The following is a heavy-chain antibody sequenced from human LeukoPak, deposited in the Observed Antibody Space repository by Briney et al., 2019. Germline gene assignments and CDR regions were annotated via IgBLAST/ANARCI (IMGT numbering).Heavy chain of an antibody. CDR3: ARVYGDYGDY. D-gene: IGHD4-17*01. J-gene: IGHJ4*02. V-gene: IGHV4-34*01. CDR2: INHSGGT. Sequence: SETLSLTCAVYGGSFSGYYWSWIRQPPGKGLEWIGEINHSGGTNYNPSLKSRVTISVDTSKNQFSLKLSSVTAADTAVYYCARVYGDYGDYWGQGTLVTVSS. CDR1: GGSFSGYY.